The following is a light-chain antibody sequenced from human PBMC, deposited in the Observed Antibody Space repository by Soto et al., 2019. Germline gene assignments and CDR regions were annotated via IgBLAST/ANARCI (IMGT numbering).Light chain of an antibody. CDR3: HQYATPSYT. Sequence: IVLTQSPGTLSLSPGERASLSCRASQSVLSNSLAWYQQKPGQPPRLLISGASSRATGIPDRFSGVGSETDFTLTISRLEPEDFAVYYCHQYATPSYTFGQGTKLEI. CDR2: GAS. CDR1: QSVLSNS. J-gene: IGKJ2*01. V-gene: IGKV3-20*01.